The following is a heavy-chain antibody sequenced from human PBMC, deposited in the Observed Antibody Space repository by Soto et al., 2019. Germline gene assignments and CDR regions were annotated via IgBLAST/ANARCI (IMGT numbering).Heavy chain of an antibody. CDR2: MNPNNGNT. V-gene: IGHV1-8*01. CDR1: GSTFTTYG. J-gene: IGHJ4*02. Sequence: ASVKVSCKASGSTFTTYGINWVRQATGQGLEWMAWMNPNNGNTGYAQKFQGRVTMTTNTSISTAYMELSSLRSEDTAVYYCAVKGGGYCSGGSCFYFDYWGQVTLVTVSS. D-gene: IGHD2-15*01. CDR3: AVKGGGYCSGGSCFYFDY.